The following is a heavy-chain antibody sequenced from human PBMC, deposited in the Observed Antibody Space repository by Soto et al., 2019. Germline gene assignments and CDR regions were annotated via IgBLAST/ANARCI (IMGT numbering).Heavy chain of an antibody. CDR2: IYYSGST. V-gene: IGHV4-59*01. CDR3: ARVGRLITAAGLLDA. J-gene: IGHJ5*02. D-gene: IGHD6-13*01. CDR1: NGSIGRYY. Sequence: PSETLSLTCTISNGSIGRYYWTWIRQPPGKGLEWIGHIYYSGSTNYNPSLKSRLTLSLDTSKNQFSLKLTSVTAADTAVYYCARVGRLITAAGLLDAWGQGTLVTVSS.